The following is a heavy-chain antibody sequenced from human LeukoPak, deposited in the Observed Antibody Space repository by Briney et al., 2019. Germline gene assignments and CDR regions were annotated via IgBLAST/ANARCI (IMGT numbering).Heavy chain of an antibody. D-gene: IGHD2-2*01. J-gene: IGHJ6*02. Sequence: SETLSLTCTVSGGSISSYYWSWIRQPPGKGLEWIGYIYYSGSTNYNPSLKSRVTISVDTSKNQFSLKLSSVTAADTAVYYCARTPDYCTSTACYADYYYGMDVWGPGATVTVSS. CDR2: IYYSGST. V-gene: IGHV4-59*01. CDR1: GGSISSYY. CDR3: ARTPDYCTSTACYADYYYGMDV.